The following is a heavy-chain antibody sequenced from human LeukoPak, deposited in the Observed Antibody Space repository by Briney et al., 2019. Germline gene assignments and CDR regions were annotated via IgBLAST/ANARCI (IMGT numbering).Heavy chain of an antibody. CDR3: ARDTGYNTFDY. D-gene: IGHD5-24*01. Sequence: GGSLRPSCAASGFTFSNYWMSWVRQAPGKGLEWVANIKEDGSDKYYVDSVKGRFTISRDNAKNSQYLQMNSLRAEDTAVYFCARDTGYNTFDYWGQGTLVTVSS. J-gene: IGHJ4*02. CDR2: IKEDGSDK. V-gene: IGHV3-7*05. CDR1: GFTFSNYW.